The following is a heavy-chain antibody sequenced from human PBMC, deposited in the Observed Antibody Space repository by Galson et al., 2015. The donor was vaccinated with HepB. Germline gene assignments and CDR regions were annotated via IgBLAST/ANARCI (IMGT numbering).Heavy chain of an antibody. CDR3: AGQTGYYYGSGGDAFDI. J-gene: IGHJ3*02. CDR1: GGSISSSSYY. Sequence: SETLSLTCTVSGGSISSSSYYWGWIRQPPGKGLEWIGSIYYSGSTYYNPSLKSRVTISVDTSKNQFSLKLSSVTAADTAVYYCAGQTGYYYGSGGDAFDIWGQGTMVTVST. D-gene: IGHD3-10*01. CDR2: IYYSGST. V-gene: IGHV4-39*01.